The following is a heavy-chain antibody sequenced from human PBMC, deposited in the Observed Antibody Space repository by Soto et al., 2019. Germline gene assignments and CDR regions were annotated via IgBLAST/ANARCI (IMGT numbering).Heavy chain of an antibody. CDR1: GGSISSYY. J-gene: IGHJ4*02. Sequence: SETLSLTCTVSGGSISSYYWSWIRQPPGKGLEWIGYIYYSGSTNYNPSLKSRVTISVDTSKNQFSLKLSSVTAADTAVYYCARGPDYDILTGYKYYFDYWGQGTLVTVSS. V-gene: IGHV4-59*01. CDR2: IYYSGST. CDR3: ARGPDYDILTGYKYYFDY. D-gene: IGHD3-9*01.